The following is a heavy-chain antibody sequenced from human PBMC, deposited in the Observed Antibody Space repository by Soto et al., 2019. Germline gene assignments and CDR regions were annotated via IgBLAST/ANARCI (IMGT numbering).Heavy chain of an antibody. V-gene: IGHV3-7*01. D-gene: IGHD1-1*01. CDR2: INQDGNED. CDR3: ARTGDGHHDFLDY. CDR1: GFTFSSYW. J-gene: IGHJ4*02. Sequence: GGSLRLSCAASGFTFSSYWMNWVRQAPGKGLEWVANINQDGNEDNLLDSVKGRFTISRDNPKNSLFLQMNSLRVDDTAVYYCARTGDGHHDFLDYWGQGALVTVSS.